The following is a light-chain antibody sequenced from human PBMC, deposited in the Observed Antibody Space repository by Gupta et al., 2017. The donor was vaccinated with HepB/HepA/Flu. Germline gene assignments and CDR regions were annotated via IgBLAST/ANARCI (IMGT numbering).Light chain of an antibody. CDR1: QSIRSY. V-gene: IGKV1-39*01. CDR3: QQTHHTPST. Sequence: DNQMTQSPSSLSASVGDRVTITCRASQSIRSYLDWYQQKPGKAPELLIYAASTMTTGVPSRFSGSGFGTDFTLTVSRLQPEDVANYYWQQTHHTPSTFGRGTKVEIK. CDR2: AAS. J-gene: IGKJ4*01.